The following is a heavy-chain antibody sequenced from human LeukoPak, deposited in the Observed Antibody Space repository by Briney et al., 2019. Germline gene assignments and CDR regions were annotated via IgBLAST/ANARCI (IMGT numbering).Heavy chain of an antibody. CDR1: GFTFSSYS. D-gene: IGHD2-21*01. V-gene: IGHV3-21*04. J-gene: IGHJ4*02. CDR2: ISSSSNYI. Sequence: GGSLRLSCAASGFTFSSYSMNWVRQAPGKGLEWVSSISSSSNYISYADSVKGRFTISRDNAKNSLYLQMNSLRAEDTAVYYCARDYKTEVVDYWGQGTLVTVSS. CDR3: ARDYKTEVVDY.